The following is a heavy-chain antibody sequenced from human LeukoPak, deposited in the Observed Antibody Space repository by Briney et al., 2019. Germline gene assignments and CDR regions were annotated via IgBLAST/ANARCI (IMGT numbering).Heavy chain of an antibody. Sequence: KTSETLSLTCTVSGGSISSGDYYWSWIRQPPGKGLVWIGYIYYTGSTDYNPSLKSRVTISVDTSKNQFSLKVRSVTAADTAVYYCARNGHFDYWGQGTLVTVSS. CDR1: GGSISSGDYY. CDR3: ARNGHFDY. V-gene: IGHV4-30-4*01. CDR2: IYYTGST. J-gene: IGHJ4*02.